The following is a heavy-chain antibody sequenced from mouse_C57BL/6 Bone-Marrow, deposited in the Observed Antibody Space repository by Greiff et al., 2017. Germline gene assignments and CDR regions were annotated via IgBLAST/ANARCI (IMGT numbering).Heavy chain of an antibody. J-gene: IGHJ4*01. D-gene: IGHD1-1*01. CDR3: ARTYYYGSLYAMDY. CDR2: IFPGSGST. Sequence: VKLMESGPELVKPGASVKISCKASGYTFTDYYINWVKQRPGQGLEWIGWIFPGSGSTYYNEKFKGKATLTVDKSSSTAYMLLSSLTSEDSAVYFCARTYYYGSLYAMDYWGQGTSVTVSS. V-gene: IGHV1-75*01. CDR1: GYTFTDYY.